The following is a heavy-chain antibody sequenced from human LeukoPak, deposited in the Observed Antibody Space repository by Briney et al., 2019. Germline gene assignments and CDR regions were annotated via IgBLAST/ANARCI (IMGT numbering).Heavy chain of an antibody. CDR2: ISAYNGGT. CDR1: GYTFTSYG. V-gene: IGHV1-18*01. Sequence: ASVKVSCKASGYTFTSYGISWVRQAPGQGLEWMGWISAYNGGTNYAQKLQGRVTMTTDTSTSTAYMELRSLRSDDTAVYYCAREDLGVVPAAITRLYAFDIWGQGTMVTVSS. D-gene: IGHD2-2*01. CDR3: AREDLGVVPAAITRLYAFDI. J-gene: IGHJ3*02.